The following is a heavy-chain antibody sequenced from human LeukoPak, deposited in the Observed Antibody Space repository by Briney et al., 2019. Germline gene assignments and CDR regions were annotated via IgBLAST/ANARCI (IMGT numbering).Heavy chain of an antibody. J-gene: IGHJ4*02. CDR1: GFTLSSYE. V-gene: IGHV3-48*03. CDR2: ISGSGTTI. Sequence: PGGSLRLSCAASGFTLSSYEMNWVRQAPGKGLEWVSYISGSGTTIYYADSVKGRFTISRDNSKKSLYLQLNSLRAEDTAVYYCARDPEFSYGYYFDYWGQGTLVTVSS. D-gene: IGHD5-18*01. CDR3: ARDPEFSYGYYFDY.